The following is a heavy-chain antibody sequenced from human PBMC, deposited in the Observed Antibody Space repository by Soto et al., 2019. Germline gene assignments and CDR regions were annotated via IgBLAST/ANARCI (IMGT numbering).Heavy chain of an antibody. Sequence: QVQLVESGGGVVQPGRSLRLSCAASGFTFSSYAMHWVRQAPGKGLEWVAVISYDGSNKYYADSVKGRFTISRDNSKNTLYLQMNSLRAEDTAVYYCASVPAARALSDYWGQGTLVTVSS. V-gene: IGHV3-30-3*01. J-gene: IGHJ4*02. CDR3: ASVPAARALSDY. D-gene: IGHD2-2*01. CDR1: GFTFSSYA. CDR2: ISYDGSNK.